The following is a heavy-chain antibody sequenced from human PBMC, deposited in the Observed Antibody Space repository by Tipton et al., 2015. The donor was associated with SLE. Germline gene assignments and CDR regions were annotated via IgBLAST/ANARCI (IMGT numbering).Heavy chain of an antibody. J-gene: IGHJ2*01. CDR2: IYHSGST. CDR3: AQADGVVGGQVPYWCSDL. Sequence: TLSLTCTVSGGSIRSYYWSWIRQTPEKGLEWIASIYHSGSTNRGSTKYNPSLESRVSTSLDTSKNQISLKLTSVTTADTAMYYCAQADGVVGGQVPYWCSDLWGRGPLVTCSS. D-gene: IGHD1-26*01. CDR1: GGSIRSYY. V-gene: IGHV4-59*01.